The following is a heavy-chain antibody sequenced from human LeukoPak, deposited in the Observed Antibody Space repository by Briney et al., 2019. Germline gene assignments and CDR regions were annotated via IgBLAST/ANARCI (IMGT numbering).Heavy chain of an antibody. CDR1: GFTFSSYS. J-gene: IGHJ6*03. CDR3: ARDDEGAQLAFYYYYYYMDV. D-gene: IGHD6-13*01. V-gene: IGHV3-21*01. CDR2: ISSSSSSYI. Sequence: GGSLRLSCAASGFTFSSYSMNWVRQAPGKGLEWVSSISSSSSSYIYYADSVKGRFTISRDNAKNSLYLQMNSLRAEDTAVYYCARDDEGAQLAFYYYYYYMDVWGKGTTVTVSS.